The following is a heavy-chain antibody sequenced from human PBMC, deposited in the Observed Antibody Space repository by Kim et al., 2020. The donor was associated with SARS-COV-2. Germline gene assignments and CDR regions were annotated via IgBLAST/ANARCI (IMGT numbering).Heavy chain of an antibody. J-gene: IGHJ5*02. CDR2: IYYSGST. D-gene: IGHD6-19*01. Sequence: SETLSLTCTVSGGSISSSSYYWGWIRQPPGKGLEWIGSIYYSGSTYYNPSLKSRVTISVDTSKNQFSLKLSSVTAADTAVYYCAREGRGRNFIAVAQGDRWGQGTLVTVSS. CDR3: AREGRGRNFIAVAQGDR. CDR1: GGSISSSSYY. V-gene: IGHV4-39*07.